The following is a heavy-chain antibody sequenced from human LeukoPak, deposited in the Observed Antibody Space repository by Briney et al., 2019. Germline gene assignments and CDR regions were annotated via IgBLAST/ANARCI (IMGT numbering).Heavy chain of an antibody. CDR1: GFTFSSYG. J-gene: IGHJ4*02. D-gene: IGHD1-26*01. V-gene: IGHV3-30*02. CDR2: IRYVGRNK. CDR3: AKDSLRERIVGSTTRGVNDY. Sequence: PGGSLRLSCAASGFTFSSYGMHWVRQAPGKGLEWVAFIRYVGRNKYYADSVKGRFTISRDNSKNTLYLQMNSLRGEDTAVYYCAKDSLRERIVGSTTRGVNDYWGQGTLVTVSS.